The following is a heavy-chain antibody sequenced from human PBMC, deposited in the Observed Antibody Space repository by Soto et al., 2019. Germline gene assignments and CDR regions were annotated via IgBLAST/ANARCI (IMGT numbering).Heavy chain of an antibody. CDR3: ARGSYGDPFDW. J-gene: IGHJ4*02. D-gene: IGHD4-17*01. Sequence: GGSLRLSCATSGFTFNNYWMSWVRQAPGKGLEWVANINQDGSAKYYVDSVKGRFTISRDNAKNSLYLQMNSLRAEDTAVYYCARGSYGDPFDWWGQGTLVTVSS. CDR2: INQDGSAK. CDR1: GFTFNNYW. V-gene: IGHV3-7*01.